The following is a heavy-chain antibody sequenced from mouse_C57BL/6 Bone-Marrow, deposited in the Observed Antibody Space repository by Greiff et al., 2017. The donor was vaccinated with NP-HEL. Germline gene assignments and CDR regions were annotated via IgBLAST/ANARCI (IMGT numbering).Heavy chain of an antibody. V-gene: IGHV1-5*01. Sequence: VQLQQSGTVLARPGASVKMSCKTSGYTFTSYWLHWVKQRPGQGLEWIGAISPGNSDTSYNQKFKGKAKLTAVTSASTAYMELSSLTNEDSAVYYCTRYYYGSSFYAMDYWGQGTSVTVSS. CDR3: TRYYYGSSFYAMDY. CDR2: ISPGNSDT. J-gene: IGHJ4*01. D-gene: IGHD1-1*01. CDR1: GYTFTSYW.